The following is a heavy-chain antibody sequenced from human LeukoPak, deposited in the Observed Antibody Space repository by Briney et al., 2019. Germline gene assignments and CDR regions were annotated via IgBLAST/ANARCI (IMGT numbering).Heavy chain of an antibody. D-gene: IGHD3-22*01. J-gene: IGHJ4*02. CDR3: ARHSYDSSGYYSLGDDY. V-gene: IGHV5-51*01. CDR1: GYSFTSYW. Sequence: GESLKISCKGSGYSFTSYWIGWVRQMPGKGLAWMGIIYPGDSDTRYSPSFQGQVTISADKSISTAYLQWSSLKASDTAMYYCARHSYDSSGYYSLGDDYWGQGTLVTVSS. CDR2: IYPGDSDT.